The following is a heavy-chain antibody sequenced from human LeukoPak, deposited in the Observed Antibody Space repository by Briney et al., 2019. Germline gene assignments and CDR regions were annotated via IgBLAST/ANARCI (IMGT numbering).Heavy chain of an antibody. CDR2: IYQSGST. D-gene: IGHD3-22*01. V-gene: IGHV4-38-2*01. Sequence: PSGTLSLTCAVSGYSLRTGYYWGGLRPPRGKGQEWTGRIYQSGSTYYNPSLKSRLTISVDTSNNQSPLQLSSVTATDTAVYYCAGSTMIVANYYYYMDVWGKGTTVTVSS. CDR1: GYSLRTGYY. J-gene: IGHJ6*03. CDR3: AGSTMIVANYYYYMDV.